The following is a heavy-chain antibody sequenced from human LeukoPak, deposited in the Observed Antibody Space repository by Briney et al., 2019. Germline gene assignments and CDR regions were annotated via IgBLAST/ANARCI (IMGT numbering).Heavy chain of an antibody. D-gene: IGHD2-8*01. J-gene: IGHJ4*02. V-gene: IGHV3-7*01. Sequence: GGSLRLSCAASGSTFSSYWMSWVRQAPGKGLEWVANIKQDGSEKYYVDSVQGRFTIFGDNAKNSLYLQMNSLRAEDTAVYYCAREIGALCTEWGQGALVTVSS. CDR3: AREIGALCTE. CDR2: IKQDGSEK. CDR1: GSTFSSYW.